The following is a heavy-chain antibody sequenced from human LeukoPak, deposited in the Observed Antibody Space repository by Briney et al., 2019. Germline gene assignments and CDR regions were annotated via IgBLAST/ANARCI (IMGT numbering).Heavy chain of an antibody. CDR2: ISYDGSNK. Sequence: GRSLRLSCAAFGFTFSSYAMHWVRQAPGKGLEWVAVISYDGSNKYYADSVKGRFTISRDNSKNTLYLQMNSLRAEDTAVYYCVSVYYYYYGMDVWGQGTTVTVSS. CDR1: GFTFSSYA. V-gene: IGHV3-30-3*01. CDR3: VSVYYYYYGMDV. J-gene: IGHJ6*02.